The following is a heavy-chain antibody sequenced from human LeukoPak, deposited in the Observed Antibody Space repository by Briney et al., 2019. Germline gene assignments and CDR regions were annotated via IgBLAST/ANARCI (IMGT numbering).Heavy chain of an antibody. V-gene: IGHV1-69*05. CDR2: IIPIFGTA. J-gene: IGHJ4*02. CDR1: GGTFTSYA. CDR3: ARSTPVSIEYWSQRPFDY. D-gene: IGHD2/OR15-2a*01. Sequence: SVKVSCKASGGTFTSYAISWVRQAPGQGLEWMGGIIPIFGTANYAQKFQGRVTITTDESTSTAYMELRSLRSDDTAVYYCARSTPVSIEYWSQRPFDYWGQGTLVTVSS.